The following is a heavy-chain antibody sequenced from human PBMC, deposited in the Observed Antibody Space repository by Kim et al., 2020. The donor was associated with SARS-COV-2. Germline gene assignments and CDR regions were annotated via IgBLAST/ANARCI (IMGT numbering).Heavy chain of an antibody. CDR3: VRTSGNYLDY. Sequence: TTESAASVKDRFTISRDASKNSLYLQMNSLKTEDTAVYYCVRTSGNYLDYWGQGALVTVTS. CDR2: TT. V-gene: IGHV3-72*01. J-gene: IGHJ4*02. D-gene: IGHD1-26*01.